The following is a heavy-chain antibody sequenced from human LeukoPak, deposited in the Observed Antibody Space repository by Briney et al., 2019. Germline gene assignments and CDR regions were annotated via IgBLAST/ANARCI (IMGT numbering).Heavy chain of an antibody. CDR2: ISAYNGNT. V-gene: IGHV1-18*01. J-gene: IGHJ5*02. CDR1: GYTFTSYG. Sequence: GASVKVSCKASGYTFTSYGISWVRQAPGQGLEWMGWISAYNGNTNYAQKFQGRVTMTTDTSTSTAYMELRSLRSDDTAVYYCARYYYDFWSATEERNWFDPWGQGTLVTVSS. CDR3: ARYYYDFWSATEERNWFDP. D-gene: IGHD3-3*01.